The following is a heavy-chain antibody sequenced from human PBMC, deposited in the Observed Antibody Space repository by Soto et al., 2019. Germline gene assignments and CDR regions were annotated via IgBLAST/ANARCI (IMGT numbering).Heavy chain of an antibody. CDR3: ARITFGGVIVLAYYFDY. V-gene: IGHV1-18*01. CDR2: ISAHTGNT. Sequence: ASVQVSCKTSGSTFTNYGISWVRQAPGQGLEWMGWISAHTGNTNYAQKFQGRVTMTRNTSISTAYMELSSLRSEDTAVYYCARITFGGVIVLAYYFDYWGQGTLVTVSS. J-gene: IGHJ4*02. CDR1: GSTFTNYG. D-gene: IGHD3-16*02.